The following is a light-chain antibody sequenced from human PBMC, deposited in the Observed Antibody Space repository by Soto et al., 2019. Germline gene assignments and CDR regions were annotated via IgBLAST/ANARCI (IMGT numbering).Light chain of an antibody. V-gene: IGKV2-28*01. Sequence: EIVMTQSPVSLPVTTGEAASISCRSSQSLLHRNRHNYVDWYLQRPGQSPQLLIYVTSRRAPGVPDRFSGSGSGTDFTLKIGRVESEDGGIYYCMQSLQTPWTFGQGTKVEIK. CDR3: MQSLQTPWT. J-gene: IGKJ1*01. CDR2: VTS. CDR1: QSLLHRNRHNY.